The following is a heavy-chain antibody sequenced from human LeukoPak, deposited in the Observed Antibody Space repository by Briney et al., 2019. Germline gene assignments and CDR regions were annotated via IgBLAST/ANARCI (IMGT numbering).Heavy chain of an antibody. CDR1: GYTFTGYY. D-gene: IGHD3-10*01. J-gene: IGHJ4*02. Sequence: ASVKVSCKASGYTFTGYYMHWVRQAPGQGLEWMGWINPNSGGTNYAQKFQGWVTMTRDTSISTANMELSRLRSDDTAVYYCARGRPMVRGVTDLYYFDYWGQGTLVTVSS. CDR3: ARGRPMVRGVTDLYYFDY. V-gene: IGHV1-2*04. CDR2: INPNSGGT.